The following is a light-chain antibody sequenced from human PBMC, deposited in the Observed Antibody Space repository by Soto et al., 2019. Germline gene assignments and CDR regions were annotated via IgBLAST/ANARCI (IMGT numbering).Light chain of an antibody. Sequence: DIQMTHSPSTLSGSVGDRVTITLRASQTISSWLAWYQQKPGKAPKLLIYKASTLKSGVPSRFSGSGSGTEFTLTISSLQPDDFATYYCQQYNSYSPTFGQGTKVDI. V-gene: IGKV1-5*03. CDR3: QQYNSYSPT. CDR1: QTISSW. J-gene: IGKJ1*01. CDR2: KAS.